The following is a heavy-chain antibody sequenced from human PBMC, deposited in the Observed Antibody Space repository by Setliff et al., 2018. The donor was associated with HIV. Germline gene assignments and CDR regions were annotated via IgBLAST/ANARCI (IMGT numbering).Heavy chain of an antibody. V-gene: IGHV4-38-2*02. CDR1: GYSISSGYY. D-gene: IGHD2-21*02. CDR2: IYHGGTT. Sequence: SETLSLTCAVSGYSISSGYYWAWIRQPPGKGLEWIGSIYHGGTTYYNPSLKSRSTISEDTSKNQFSLSLSSVTAADTAVYYCVRDPPLTPTDADHPFDIWGQGAMVTVSS. J-gene: IGHJ3*02. CDR3: VRDPPLTPTDADHPFDI.